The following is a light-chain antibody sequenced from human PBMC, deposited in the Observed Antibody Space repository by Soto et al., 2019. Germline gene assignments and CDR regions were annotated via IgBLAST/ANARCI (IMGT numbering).Light chain of an antibody. CDR1: RGISSY. CDR2: AAS. Sequence: DIQLTQSPSFLSASVGDRVTITCRASRGISSYLALYQQKPGKAPKLLIYAASTLQSGVPSRFSGSGSRIESNLTISSLRPEDFATNYCHHLNSYPRTFGQGTKVEIK. CDR3: HHLNSYPRT. J-gene: IGKJ1*01. V-gene: IGKV1-9*01.